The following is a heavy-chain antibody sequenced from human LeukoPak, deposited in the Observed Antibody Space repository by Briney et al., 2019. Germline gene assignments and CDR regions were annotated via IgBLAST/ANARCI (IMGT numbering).Heavy chain of an antibody. Sequence: ASVKVSCKASGYTFTGYYMHWVRQAPGQGLEWMGWINPNSGGTNYAQKFQGRATMTRDTSISTAYMELSRLRSDDTAVYYCARGHCSSTSCYSGKNWFDPWGQGTLVTVSS. CDR1: GYTFTGYY. D-gene: IGHD2-2*01. J-gene: IGHJ5*02. V-gene: IGHV1-2*02. CDR3: ARGHCSSTSCYSGKNWFDP. CDR2: INPNSGGT.